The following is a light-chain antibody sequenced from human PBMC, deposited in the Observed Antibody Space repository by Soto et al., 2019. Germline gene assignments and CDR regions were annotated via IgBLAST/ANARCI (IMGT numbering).Light chain of an antibody. V-gene: IGKV1-8*01. CDR3: QQHMSYPYT. Sequence: AIRMTQSPSSFSASTGDRVTITCRASQGISSYLAWYQQKPGKAPKLLIYAAATLQRGTPSRFSASGSGTDFTLTISRLQSEDFAIYYCQQHMSYPYTFGQGTKLEI. CDR2: AAA. J-gene: IGKJ2*01. CDR1: QGISSY.